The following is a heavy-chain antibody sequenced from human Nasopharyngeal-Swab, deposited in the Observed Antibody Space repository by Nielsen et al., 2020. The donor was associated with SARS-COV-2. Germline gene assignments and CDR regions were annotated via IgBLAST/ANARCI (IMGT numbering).Heavy chain of an antibody. J-gene: IGHJ4*02. V-gene: IGHV2-5*02. CDR3: AQRTTLTCYGY. CDR2: IYWDDDK. D-gene: IGHD4-17*01. Sequence: WIRQPPGKALEWLALIYWDDDKRYSPSLKSRLTITKDTSKNQVVLTMTNMDPVDTATYYCAQRTTLTCYGYWGQGTLVTVSS.